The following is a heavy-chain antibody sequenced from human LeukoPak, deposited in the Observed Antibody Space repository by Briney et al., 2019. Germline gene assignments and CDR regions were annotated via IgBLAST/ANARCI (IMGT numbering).Heavy chain of an antibody. Sequence: GESLKISCKGSGYNFITYWIGWVRQMPGKGLEWMGIISPGSSDTKYSPSFQGQVTFSADKSISTAYLQWSSLKASDTAIYYCARHRVDSSSPRGMDVWGQGTTVTVSS. CDR1: GYNFITYW. CDR2: ISPGSSDT. CDR3: ARHRVDSSSPRGMDV. J-gene: IGHJ6*02. V-gene: IGHV5-51*01. D-gene: IGHD6-13*01.